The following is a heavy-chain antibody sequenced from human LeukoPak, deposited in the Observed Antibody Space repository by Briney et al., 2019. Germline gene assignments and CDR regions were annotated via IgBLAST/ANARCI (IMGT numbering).Heavy chain of an antibody. J-gene: IGHJ5*02. D-gene: IGHD2-8*01. CDR2: ISYDGSNK. CDR1: GFTFSSYA. Sequence: PGGSLRLSCAASGFTFSSYAMHWVRQAPGKGLEWVAVISYDGSNKYYADSVKGRFTISRDNSKNTLYLQMNSLRAEDTAVYYCARYVSFDPWGQGTLVTVSS. V-gene: IGHV3-30-3*01. CDR3: ARYVSFDP.